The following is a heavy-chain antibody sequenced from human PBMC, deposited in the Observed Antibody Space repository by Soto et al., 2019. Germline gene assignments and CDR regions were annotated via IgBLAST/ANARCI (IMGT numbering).Heavy chain of an antibody. V-gene: IGHV3-9*01. D-gene: IGHD2-2*01. J-gene: IGHJ5*02. CDR3: VKGGDVVVPTAMRGTWFDP. Sequence: EVQLVESGGGLVQPGRSLRLSCAASGFTFDDYAMYWVRQAPGKGLEWVSGISWNSGRKGYADSVKGRFTISRDNAKDSLYLQMNRLRPEDRALYYCVKGGDVVVPTAMRGTWFDPWGQGTLVTVSS. CDR2: ISWNSGRK. CDR1: GFTFDDYA.